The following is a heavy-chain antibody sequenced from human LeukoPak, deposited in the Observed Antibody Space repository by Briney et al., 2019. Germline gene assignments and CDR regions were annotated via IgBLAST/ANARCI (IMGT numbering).Heavy chain of an antibody. V-gene: IGHV4-34*01. J-gene: IGHJ4*02. D-gene: IGHD4-11*01. CDR2: INHSGST. CDR3: ASFAVTTHFDY. CDR1: GGSFSGYY. Sequence: PSETLSLTCAVYGGSFSGYYWSWIRQPPGKGLEWIGEINHSGSTNYNPSLKSRVTISVDTSKNQFSLKLSSVTAADTAVYYCASFAVTTHFDYWGQGTLVTVSS.